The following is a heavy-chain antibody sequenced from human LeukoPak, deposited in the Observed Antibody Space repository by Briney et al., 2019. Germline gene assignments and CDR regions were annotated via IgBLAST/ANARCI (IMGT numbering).Heavy chain of an antibody. CDR2: ITNSGSTI. J-gene: IGHJ4*02. D-gene: IGHD6-13*01. CDR1: GFTFSDYY. V-gene: IGHV3-11*01. CDR3: ATHIAEATALHY. Sequence: GGSLRLSCAASGFTFSDYYMSWSRQAPGKGLEWILYITNSGSTIYYADSVKGRFTVSRDNAKNSLYLQMNTLRAEDTAVYYCATHIAEATALHYWGQGTLVTVSS.